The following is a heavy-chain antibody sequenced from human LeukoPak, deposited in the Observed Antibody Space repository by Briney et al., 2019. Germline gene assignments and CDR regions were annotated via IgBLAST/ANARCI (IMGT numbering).Heavy chain of an antibody. D-gene: IGHD5-12*01. CDR2: INSNSADT. CDR3: ARVGMSDSGYDY. CDR1: GYSFIDYY. J-gene: IGHJ4*02. V-gene: IGHV1-2*02. Sequence: ASVKVSCKTSGYSFIDYYIHWVRQAPGQGLEWMGWINSNSADTNYAQNFQGRVTMTRDTSISTAYMELRSLRSDDTAVYYCARVGMSDSGYDYWGQGTLVTVSS.